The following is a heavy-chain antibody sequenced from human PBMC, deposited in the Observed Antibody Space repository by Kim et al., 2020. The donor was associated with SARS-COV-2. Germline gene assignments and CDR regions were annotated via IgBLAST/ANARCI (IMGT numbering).Heavy chain of an antibody. J-gene: IGHJ1*01. CDR1: GYTFTSYY. CDR3: ALRRCGGDCYWRYFQH. D-gene: IGHD2-21*02. V-gene: IGHV1-46*01. Sequence: ASVKVSCKASGYTFTSYYMHWVRQAPGQGLEWMGIINPSGGSTSYAQKFQGRVTMTRDTSTSTVYMELSSLRSEDTAVYYCALRRCGGDCYWRYFQHWGQGTLVTVSS. CDR2: INPSGGST.